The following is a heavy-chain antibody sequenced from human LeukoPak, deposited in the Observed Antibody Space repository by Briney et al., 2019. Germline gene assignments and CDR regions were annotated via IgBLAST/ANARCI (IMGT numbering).Heavy chain of an antibody. Sequence: GASVTVSYKPSVYTFTSNYMHWVRQAPGQGFEWTGIIHPSGGNTNYAQKFQGRVAMTRDTSTNTVYMELSSLRSEDTAIYYCARDCSSTRCQGPVFDNWGQGTLVTVSS. V-gene: IGHV1-46*01. CDR3: ARDCSSTRCQGPVFDN. J-gene: IGHJ4*02. CDR1: VYTFTSNY. D-gene: IGHD2-2*01. CDR2: IHPSGGNT.